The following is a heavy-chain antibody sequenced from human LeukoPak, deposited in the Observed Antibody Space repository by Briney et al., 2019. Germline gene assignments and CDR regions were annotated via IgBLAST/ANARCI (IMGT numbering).Heavy chain of an antibody. CDR3: ARVASKGGMDV. D-gene: IGHD5-12*01. V-gene: IGHV4-59*08. Sequence: PSETLSLTCTVSGGSISSYYWSWIRQPPGKGLEWIGYIYYSGSTNYNPSLKSRVTISVDTSKNQFSLKLSSVTAADTAVYFCARVASKGGMDVWGQGTTVTVS. CDR2: IYYSGST. CDR1: GGSISSYY. J-gene: IGHJ6*02.